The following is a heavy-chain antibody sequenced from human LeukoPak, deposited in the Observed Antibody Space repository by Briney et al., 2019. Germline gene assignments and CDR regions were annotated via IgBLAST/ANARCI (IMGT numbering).Heavy chain of an antibody. CDR3: ARGHYQLS. CDR2: IKEEGSEK. D-gene: IGHD2-2*01. J-gene: IGHJ5*02. V-gene: IGHV3-7*01. Sequence: GGSLRLSCAVSGFTFSSYWMSWVRQAPGKGLEWVASIKEEGSEKHYVDSVKGRFTISRDNAKNSLYLQMNSLRAEDTTVYYCARGHYQLSWGQGILVTVSS. CDR1: GFTFSSYW.